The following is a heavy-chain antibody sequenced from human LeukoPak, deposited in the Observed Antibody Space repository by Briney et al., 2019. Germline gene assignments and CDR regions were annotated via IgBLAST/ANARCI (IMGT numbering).Heavy chain of an antibody. D-gene: IGHD6-13*01. CDR1: GFTFSTYC. CDR3: ARDPSRGYNYYSYMDV. V-gene: IGHV3-7*01. Sequence: GGSLTVSCAASGFTFSTYCMRWVRQAPGKGLEWVANIKKDGSEKHYVDSVEGRFTISRDKAKNSLYLQMNSLRAEDTAVYYCARDPSRGYNYYSYMDVWGKGTTVTVSS. J-gene: IGHJ6*03. CDR2: IKKDGSEK.